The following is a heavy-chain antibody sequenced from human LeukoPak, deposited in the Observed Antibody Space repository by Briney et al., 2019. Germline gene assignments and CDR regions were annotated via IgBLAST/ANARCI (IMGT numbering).Heavy chain of an antibody. CDR2: IYPDDSNT. CDR1: GYYFPTFW. Sequence: PGESLKISCKASGYYFPTFWIGWVRQMPGKGLEWMGIIYPDDSNTRYSPSFQGQVTISADKSINTAYLQWSSLKASDTAMYYCARARFLEWLWGPFDYWGQGTLVTVSS. V-gene: IGHV5-51*01. CDR3: ARARFLEWLWGPFDY. J-gene: IGHJ4*02. D-gene: IGHD3-3*01.